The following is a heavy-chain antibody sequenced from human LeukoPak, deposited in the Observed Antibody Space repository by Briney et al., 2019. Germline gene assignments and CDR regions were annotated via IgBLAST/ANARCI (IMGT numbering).Heavy chain of an antibody. V-gene: IGHV4-59*01. CDR2: IYYSGST. CDR3: ARVRLSTGGFQLLRAALENAFDI. Sequence: SKTLSLTCTVSGGSISSYYWSWIRQPPGKGLEWIGYIYYSGSTNYNPSLKSRVTISVDTSKNQFSLKLSSVTAADTAVYYCARVRLSTGGFQLLRAALENAFDIWGQGTMVTVSS. CDR1: GGSISSYY. J-gene: IGHJ3*02. D-gene: IGHD4-11*01.